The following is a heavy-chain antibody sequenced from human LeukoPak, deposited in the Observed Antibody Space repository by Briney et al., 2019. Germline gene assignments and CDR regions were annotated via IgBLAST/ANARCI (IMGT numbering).Heavy chain of an antibody. V-gene: IGHV3-23*01. Sequence: GGSLRLYCAASGFTFSNSAMSWVRQAPGKGLKWVSTLSGSGITTYYADSVKGRFTISRDNSKNTLYLQMNSLRAEDTAVYYCAKGIYSSGWSYFDYWGHGTLVTVSS. CDR1: GFTFSNSA. D-gene: IGHD6-19*01. CDR2: LSGSGITT. CDR3: AKGIYSSGWSYFDY. J-gene: IGHJ4*01.